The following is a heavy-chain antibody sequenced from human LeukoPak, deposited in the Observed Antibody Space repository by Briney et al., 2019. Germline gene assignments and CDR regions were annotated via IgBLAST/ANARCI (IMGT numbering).Heavy chain of an antibody. J-gene: IGHJ4*02. CDR2: IYYSGST. D-gene: IGHD3/OR15-3a*01. CDR3: ATYGGTGYYGFAY. Sequence: PSETLSLTCTVSGGSISTNYWSWIRQPPGKALEWIGYIYYSGSTNYNPSLKSRVTISVDTSKSQFSLKLSSVTAADTAVYYCATYGGTGYYGFAYWGQGTLVTVSS. CDR1: GGSISTNY. V-gene: IGHV4-59*01.